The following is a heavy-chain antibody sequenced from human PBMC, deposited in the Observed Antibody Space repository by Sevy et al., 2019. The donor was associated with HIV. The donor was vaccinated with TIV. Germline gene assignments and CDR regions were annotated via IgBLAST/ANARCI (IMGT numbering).Heavy chain of an antibody. J-gene: IGHJ6*02. CDR1: GYSFSNYW. Sequence: GESLKISCKGSGYSSGYSFSNYWIGWVRQMPGKGLEWVGIIYPGYSDTRYSPSFKGQVTISADKSIRTAYLQWSSLKASDTAMYYCARGARGTIPSYYYYGMDVWGQGTTVTVSS. V-gene: IGHV5-51*01. D-gene: IGHD1-1*01. CDR2: IYPGYSDT. CDR3: ARGARGTIPSYYYYGMDV.